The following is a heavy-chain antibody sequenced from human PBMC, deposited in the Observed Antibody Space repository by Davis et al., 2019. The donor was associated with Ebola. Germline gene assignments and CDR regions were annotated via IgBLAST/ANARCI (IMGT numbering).Heavy chain of an antibody. CDR1: GFTFNREG. J-gene: IGHJ4*02. Sequence: PGGSLRLSCVASGFTFNREGMSWVRQTSGKGLEWVSGTSGRGGTTSYAESVKGRFTISRDNSKNTLYLLMDSLRVDDTAVYYCVKGVALGENWGQGTLVTVSS. V-gene: IGHV3-23*01. CDR3: VKGVALGEN. CDR2: TSGRGGTT. D-gene: IGHD1-26*01.